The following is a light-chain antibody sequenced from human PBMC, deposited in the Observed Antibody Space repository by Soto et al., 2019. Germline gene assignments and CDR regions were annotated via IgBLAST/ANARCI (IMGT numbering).Light chain of an antibody. V-gene: IGKV1-5*01. J-gene: IGKJ2*01. CDR2: DAS. CDR1: QSISSW. CDR3: QQYNSYSGYT. Sequence: IQMTQSPSTLSASVGDRVTITCRASQSISSWLAWYQQKPGKAPKLLIYDASSLESGVPSRFSGSGSGTEFTLTISSLQPDDFATYYCQQYNSYSGYTFGQGTKVDI.